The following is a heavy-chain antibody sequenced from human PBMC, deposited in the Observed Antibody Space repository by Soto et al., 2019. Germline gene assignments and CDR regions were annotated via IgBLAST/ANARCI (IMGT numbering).Heavy chain of an antibody. J-gene: IGHJ3*02. D-gene: IGHD1-1*01. CDR1: GFTFSSYA. CDR2: ISGSGGST. V-gene: IGHV3-23*01. Sequence: GGSLRLSCVASGFTFSSYAMSWVRQAPGKGLEWVSAISGSGGSTYYADSVKGRFTISRDNSKNTLYLQMNSLRAEDTAVYYCAKDCEVQLERTDAVDIWGQGTMVTVSS. CDR3: AKDCEVQLERTDAVDI.